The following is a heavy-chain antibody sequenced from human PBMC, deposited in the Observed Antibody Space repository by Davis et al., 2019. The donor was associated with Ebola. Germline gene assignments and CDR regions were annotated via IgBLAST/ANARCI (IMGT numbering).Heavy chain of an antibody. Sequence: GESLKISCEASGFAFADAWMSWVRQALGKGLEWVGRIKSQNDGVTTDYAAPVKGRVTILRDDSKNTLYLQMNGLKAEDTALYYCTSLSGYTFKRWGQGTLVTVSS. D-gene: IGHD5-12*01. V-gene: IGHV3-15*01. J-gene: IGHJ4*02. CDR1: GFAFADAW. CDR3: TSLSGYTFKR. CDR2: IKSQNDGVTT.